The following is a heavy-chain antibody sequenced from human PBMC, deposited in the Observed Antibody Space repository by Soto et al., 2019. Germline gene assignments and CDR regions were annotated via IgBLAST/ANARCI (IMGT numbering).Heavy chain of an antibody. CDR2: ISSTGRTI. CDR1: GFKFSDYA. D-gene: IGHD6-19*01. V-gene: IGHV3-11*01. Sequence: PGGSLRLSCTASGFKFSDYALTWVRQAPGEGLEWVSYISSTGRTIYYADSVKGRFTVSRDNAQNSLSLKLNSLRVEDTAVYYCARSYSSGWEFDYWGQGTQVTVSS. CDR3: ARSYSSGWEFDY. J-gene: IGHJ4*02.